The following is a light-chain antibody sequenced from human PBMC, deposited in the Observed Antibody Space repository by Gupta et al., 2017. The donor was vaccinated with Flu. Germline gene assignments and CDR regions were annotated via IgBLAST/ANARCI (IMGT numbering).Light chain of an antibody. CDR1: SSNIENNF. Sequence: QSVLTQPPSVSAAPGQQVTISCSGSSSNIENNFVSWYQQLPGTAPKLLIYENDKRPSGIPDRFSGSKSGTSATLGITGLQTGDEADYYCGTWDSSLSAGFGVFGTGTKVTVL. J-gene: IGLJ1*01. V-gene: IGLV1-51*02. CDR3: GTWDSSLSAGFGV. CDR2: END.